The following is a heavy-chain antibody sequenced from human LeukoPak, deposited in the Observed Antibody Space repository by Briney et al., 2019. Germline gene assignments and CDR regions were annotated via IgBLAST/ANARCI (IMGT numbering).Heavy chain of an antibody. CDR1: GGSISSSSYY. J-gene: IGHJ4*02. V-gene: IGHV4-39*07. CDR3: ARDPPRSDY. CDR2: IYYSGST. Sequence: SETLSLTFTVSGGSISSSSYYWGWIRQPPGKGLEWIGSIYYSGSTYYNPSLKSRVTISVDTSKNQFSLKLSSVTAADTAVYYCARDPPRSDYWGQGTLVTVSS.